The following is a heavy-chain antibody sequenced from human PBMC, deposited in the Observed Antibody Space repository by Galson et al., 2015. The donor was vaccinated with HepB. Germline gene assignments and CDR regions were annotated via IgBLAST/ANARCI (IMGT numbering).Heavy chain of an antibody. V-gene: IGHV3-7*03. CDR1: GFTFSRYW. CDR2: IKQDGSEK. J-gene: IGHJ4*02. Sequence: SLRLSCAASGFTFSRYWMSWVRQAPGKGLEWVANIKQDGSEKYYVDSVKGRFTISRDNAKNSLYLQMNSLRAEDTAVYYCARVVYFDYWGQGTLVTVSS. D-gene: IGHD6-6*01. CDR3: ARVVYFDY.